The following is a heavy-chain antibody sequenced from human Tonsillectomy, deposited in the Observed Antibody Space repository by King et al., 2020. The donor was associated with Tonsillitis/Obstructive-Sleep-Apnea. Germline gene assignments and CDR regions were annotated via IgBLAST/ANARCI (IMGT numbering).Heavy chain of an antibody. CDR3: ARNALDFWSGYYTYYYMDV. D-gene: IGHD3-3*01. V-gene: IGHV3-7*04. J-gene: IGHJ6*03. CDR2: IKQDGSEK. CDR1: GFTFSSYW. Sequence: VQLVESGGGLVQPGGSLRLSCAASGFTFSSYWMSWVRQAPGKGLEWVANIKQDGSEKYYVDSVKGRFTISRDNAKNSLYLQMNSLRAEDTAVYYCARNALDFWSGYYTYYYMDVWGKGTTVTVSS.